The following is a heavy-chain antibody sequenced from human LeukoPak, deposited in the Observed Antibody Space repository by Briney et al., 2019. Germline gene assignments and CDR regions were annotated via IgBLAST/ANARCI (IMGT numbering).Heavy chain of an antibody. J-gene: IGHJ4*02. D-gene: IGHD3-22*01. V-gene: IGHV3-53*01. Sequence: PGGSLRLSCAASGFTFSSNYMSWVRQAPGKGLEWVSVIYSGGSTYYADSVKGRFTISRDNSKNTLYLQMNSLRAEDTAVYYCARGPTGYYDSSGGDYWGQGTLVTVSS. CDR2: IYSGGST. CDR1: GFTFSSNY. CDR3: ARGPTGYYDSSGGDY.